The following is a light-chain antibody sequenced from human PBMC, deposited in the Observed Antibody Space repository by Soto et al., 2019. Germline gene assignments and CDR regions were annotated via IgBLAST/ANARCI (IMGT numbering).Light chain of an antibody. CDR1: QNIISW. CDR2: AAS. CDR3: QQAYGFPVT. V-gene: IGKV1-12*01. J-gene: IGKJ5*01. Sequence: DIQMTQSPSTVSASVGDRVTITCRASQNIISWLAWYQQQPGRATKLLIYAASILQSGVPSRFSGSGSGTDFTLTINSHQPEDFATYYCQQAYGFPVTFGQGTRLEIK.